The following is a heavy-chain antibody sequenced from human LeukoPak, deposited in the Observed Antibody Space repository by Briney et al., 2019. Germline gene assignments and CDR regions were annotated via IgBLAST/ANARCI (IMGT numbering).Heavy chain of an antibody. D-gene: IGHD6-13*01. J-gene: IGHJ4*02. Sequence: LRLSCAASGFTFSSCAMSWIRQPPGKGLEWIGYIYHSGSTYYNPSLKSRVTISVDRSKNQFSLKLSSVTAADTAVYYCARGIAAAGFDYWGQGTLVTVSS. V-gene: IGHV4-30-2*01. CDR3: ARGIAAAGFDY. CDR1: GFTFSSCA. CDR2: IYHSGST.